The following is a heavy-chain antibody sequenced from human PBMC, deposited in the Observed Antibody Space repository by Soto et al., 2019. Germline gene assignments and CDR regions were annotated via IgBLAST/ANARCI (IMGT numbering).Heavy chain of an antibody. CDR1: GYTFTSYD. Sequence: QVQLVQSGAEVKKPGASVKVSCKASGYTFTSYDINWVRQATGQGLEWMGWMNPNSGNTGYAQKFQGTVTMTRNTSISTGYMGLGSLRSEDTVVYYWGRGGFRGSGSYYFDYWGQGTLVTVSS. V-gene: IGHV1-8*01. CDR2: MNPNSGNT. CDR3: GRGGFRGSGSYYFDY. D-gene: IGHD3-10*01. J-gene: IGHJ4*02.